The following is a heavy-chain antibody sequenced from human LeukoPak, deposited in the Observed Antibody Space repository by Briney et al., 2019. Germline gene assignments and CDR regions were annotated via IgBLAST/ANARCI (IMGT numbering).Heavy chain of an antibody. CDR2: IYYSGST. CDR3: ARVHCSSTSCYRFDP. J-gene: IGHJ5*02. Sequence: SQTLSLTCSVSGGSISSGDYYWTWIRQPPGKGLEWSGYIYYSGSTYYNPCRKSRVIISVDTSNNQFSLKLSSVTSADTAVYFCARVHCSSTSCYRFDPWGQGTLVTVSS. D-gene: IGHD2-2*01. V-gene: IGHV4-30-4*08. CDR1: GGSISSGDYY.